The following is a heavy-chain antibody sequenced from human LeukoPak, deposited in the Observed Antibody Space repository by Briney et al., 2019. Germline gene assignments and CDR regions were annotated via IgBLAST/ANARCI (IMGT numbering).Heavy chain of an antibody. V-gene: IGHV4-31*03. CDR2: IYYSGST. Sequence: PSQTLSLTCTVSGGSISSGGYYWSWIRQHPGKGLEWIGYIYYSGSTYYNPSLKSRVTISVDTSKNQFSLKLSSVTAADTAMYYCARITILTLAHAFDIWGQGTMVTVSS. CDR1: GGSISSGGYY. J-gene: IGHJ3*02. CDR3: ARITILTLAHAFDI. D-gene: IGHD3-9*01.